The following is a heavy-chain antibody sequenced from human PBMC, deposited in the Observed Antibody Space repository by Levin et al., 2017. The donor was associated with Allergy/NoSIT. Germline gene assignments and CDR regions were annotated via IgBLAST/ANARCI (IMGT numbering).Heavy chain of an antibody. V-gene: IGHV3-30*03. CDR2: ISYDESNK. CDR3: ATGGYCSGGSCYSDDN. Sequence: PGGSLRLSCAASGFTFSTYDMHWVRQPPGKGLEWVAVISYDESNKYYADSVKGRFTISRDNSKNTLYVQMNSLRAEDTAVYYCATGGYCSGGSCYSDDNWGQGTLVTVSS. J-gene: IGHJ4*02. CDR1: GFTFSTYD. D-gene: IGHD2-15*01.